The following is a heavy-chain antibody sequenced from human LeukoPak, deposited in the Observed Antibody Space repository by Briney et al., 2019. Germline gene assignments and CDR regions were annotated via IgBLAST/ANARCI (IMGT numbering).Heavy chain of an antibody. D-gene: IGHD4-23*01. J-gene: IGHJ4*02. CDR2: INHSGST. CDR3: ARGESDYGGNIED. V-gene: IGHV4-34*01. CDR1: GFTFSSYW. Sequence: GSLRLSCAASGFTFSSYWMSWIRQSPGKGLEWIGEINHSGSTNYNPSLKSRVTISLGTSKNQFSLRLTPVTAADTAIYYCARGESDYGGNIEDWGQGTLVIVS.